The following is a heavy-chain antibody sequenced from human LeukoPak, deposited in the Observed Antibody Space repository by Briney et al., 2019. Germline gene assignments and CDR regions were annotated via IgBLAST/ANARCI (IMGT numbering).Heavy chain of an antibody. Sequence: PGGSLRLSCAASGFSFSSYWMSWVRQAPGKGLEWVANIKQDGDEKYYVDSVKDRFTISRDNAKNSLYLQMNSLSAEDTAVYYCAGGGSSGYYPDYWGQGTLVTVSS. D-gene: IGHD3-22*01. V-gene: IGHV3-7*01. CDR2: IKQDGDEK. J-gene: IGHJ4*02. CDR1: GFSFSSYW. CDR3: AGGGSSGYYPDY.